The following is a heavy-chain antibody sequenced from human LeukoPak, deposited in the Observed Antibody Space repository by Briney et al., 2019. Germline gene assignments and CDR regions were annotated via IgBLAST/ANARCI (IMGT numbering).Heavy chain of an antibody. V-gene: IGHV3-23*01. J-gene: IGHJ4*02. CDR1: GFTFSSFA. CDR2: VSGSGNNT. Sequence: GGSLRLSCVASGFTFSSFALSWVRQAPEKGLEWVAGVSGSGNNTFYTDIVKGRFIVSRDNSKNTLYLQMKSLRADDSGVYFCAKFGRPAAGTLWGQGTLVTVSS. CDR3: AKFGRPAAGTL. D-gene: IGHD2-2*01.